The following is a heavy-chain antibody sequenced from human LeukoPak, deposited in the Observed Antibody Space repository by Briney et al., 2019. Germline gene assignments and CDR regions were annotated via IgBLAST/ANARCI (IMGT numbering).Heavy chain of an antibody. J-gene: IGHJ4*02. CDR3: ARSHDHLWGNYPDY. D-gene: IGHD3-16*02. CDR2: IHHDGRI. CDR1: GVSIDSPNW. V-gene: IGHV4/OR15-8*01. Sequence: TSETLSLTCDVSGVSIDSPNWWNWVRQPPGEGLEWIGEIHHDGRINYNPSLKSRLTLSVDKSKNQSSLRLNSVTAADTAMYYCARSHDHLWGNYPDYWGQGTRVTVSS.